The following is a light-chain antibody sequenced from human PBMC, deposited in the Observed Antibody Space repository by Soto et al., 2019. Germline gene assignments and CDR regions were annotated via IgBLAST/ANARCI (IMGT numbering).Light chain of an antibody. CDR3: QQYNSYRA. Sequence: DIQMTQSPSTLSASVGDRLTFTCRASQSINIWLAWYQQKPGKAPKLLIYDASILESGVPSRFSGSGSGTEFTLTISSLQPDDFATYYCQQYNSYRAFGQGTKV. J-gene: IGKJ1*01. V-gene: IGKV1-5*01. CDR2: DAS. CDR1: QSINIW.